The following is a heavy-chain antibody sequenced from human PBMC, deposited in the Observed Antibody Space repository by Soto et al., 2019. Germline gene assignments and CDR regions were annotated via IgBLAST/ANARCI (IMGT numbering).Heavy chain of an antibody. Sequence: EVQLVESGGGLVQPGGSLRLSCAASGFTFSSYWMHWVRQAPGKGLVWVSRIKTDGSSTNYADSVKGRFTISRDNAKKMLYLQMNSLRPEDTAVYYCTREKFDPWGQGTLVTVSS. V-gene: IGHV3-74*01. CDR2: IKTDGSST. J-gene: IGHJ5*02. CDR1: GFTFSSYW. CDR3: TREKFDP.